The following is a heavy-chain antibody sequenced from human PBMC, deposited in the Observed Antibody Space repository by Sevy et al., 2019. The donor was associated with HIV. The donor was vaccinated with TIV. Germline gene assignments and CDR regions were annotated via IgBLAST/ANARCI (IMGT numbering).Heavy chain of an antibody. Sequence: GGSLRLSCAASGFTFSTYDMNWVRQAPGKGVEWISYISSSSSNIYDADAVKDRFTISRDNAKNSLFVQMHSLRAEDTAVYYCAREGGYTDQGMDVWGQGTTVTVSS. J-gene: IGHJ6*02. V-gene: IGHV3-48*01. CDR2: ISSSSSNI. D-gene: IGHD5-12*01. CDR3: AREGGYTDQGMDV. CDR1: GFTFSTYD.